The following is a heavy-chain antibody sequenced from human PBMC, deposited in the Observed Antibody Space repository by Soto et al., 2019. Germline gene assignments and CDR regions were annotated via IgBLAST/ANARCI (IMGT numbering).Heavy chain of an antibody. Sequence: QVQLQESGPGLVKPSQTLSLTCSVSGGSISSGDYYWSWIRQHPGKGLEWIGYIYYSGSTYYNPSLKSRVTRSVDTSKNQFSLKLSSVTAADTAVYYCARWWSGSRQGLDPWGQGTLVTVSS. CDR2: IYYSGST. J-gene: IGHJ5*02. CDR3: ARWWSGSRQGLDP. CDR1: GGSISSGDYY. D-gene: IGHD3-3*01. V-gene: IGHV4-31*03.